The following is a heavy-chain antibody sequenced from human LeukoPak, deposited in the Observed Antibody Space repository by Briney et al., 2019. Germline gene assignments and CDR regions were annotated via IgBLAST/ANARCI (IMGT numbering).Heavy chain of an antibody. Sequence: ASVKVSCKASGYDFSDYDIIWVRQAAGQGLEWVGWVNPKSGSTAYAQKFQGRVTMTSSSSITTVYMELSSLRSDDSAVYYCARGVSIRRTAWAYWGQGTLVTVFS. V-gene: IGHV1-8*02. D-gene: IGHD3-3*02. CDR1: GYDFSDYD. CDR2: VNPKSGST. CDR3: ARGVSIRRTAWAY. J-gene: IGHJ4*02.